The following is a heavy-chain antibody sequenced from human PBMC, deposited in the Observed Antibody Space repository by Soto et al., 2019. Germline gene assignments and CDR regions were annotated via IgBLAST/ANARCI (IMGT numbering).Heavy chain of an antibody. D-gene: IGHD3-22*01. V-gene: IGHV1-2*02. CDR3: ARGGDDNYYDSSGYYYYYYGMDV. CDR2: INPNSGGT. J-gene: IGHJ6*02. Sequence: PGGSLRLSCKASGYTFTGYYMHWVRQAPGQGLEWMGWINPNSGGTNYAQKFQGRVTMTRDTSISTAYMELSRLRSDDTAVYYCARGGDDNYYDSSGYYYYYYGMDVWGQGTTVTVSS. CDR1: GYTFTGYY.